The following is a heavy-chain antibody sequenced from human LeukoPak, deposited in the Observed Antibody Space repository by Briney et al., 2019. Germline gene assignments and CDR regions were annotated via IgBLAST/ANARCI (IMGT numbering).Heavy chain of an antibody. Sequence: SQTLSLTCTVSGGSISSGGYYWSWIRQPPGKGLEWIGYIYHSGSTYYNPSLKSRVTISVDTSKNQFSLKLSSVTAADTAVYYCARSRSIAARLDGYWGQGTLVTVSS. CDR3: ARSRSIAARLDGY. J-gene: IGHJ4*02. CDR1: GGSISSGGYY. V-gene: IGHV4-30-2*05. CDR2: IYHSGST. D-gene: IGHD6-6*01.